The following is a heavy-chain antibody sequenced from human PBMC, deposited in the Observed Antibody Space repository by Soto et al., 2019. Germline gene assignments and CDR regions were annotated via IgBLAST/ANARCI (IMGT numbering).Heavy chain of an antibody. CDR2: ISPGSRYP. CDR1: GFTFSSYS. J-gene: IGHJ5*02. D-gene: IGHD2-15*01. CDR3: VRGGGGGLFDP. V-gene: IGHV3-21*05. Sequence: GGSLRLSCAASGFTFSSYSMSWIRQAPGKGLEWLSYISPGSRYPAYADSVKGRFTISRDNAKRSLYLQMMSLTAEDTAVYYCVRGGGGGLFDPWGQGTMVTVSS.